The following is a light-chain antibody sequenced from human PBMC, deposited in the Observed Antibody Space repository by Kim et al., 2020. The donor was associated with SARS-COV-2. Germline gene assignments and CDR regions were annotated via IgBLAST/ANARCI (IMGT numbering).Light chain of an antibody. CDR3: AAWDDSLNGVV. V-gene: IGLV1-44*01. Sequence: GQSPSISCSGSNSNIGINTVNWYQQLPGTAPKLLIYSNNQRSPGVPDRFSGSKSGTSASLAISGLQSEDEADFYCAAWDDSLNGVVFGGGTQLTVL. CDR1: NSNIGINT. CDR2: SNN. J-gene: IGLJ2*01.